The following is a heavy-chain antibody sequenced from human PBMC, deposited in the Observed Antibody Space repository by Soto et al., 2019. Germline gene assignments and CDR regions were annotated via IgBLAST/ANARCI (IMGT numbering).Heavy chain of an antibody. D-gene: IGHD5-12*01. CDR3: AKDMVATIRYYYDGMDV. CDR2: ISYDGSNK. CDR1: GFTFSSYG. J-gene: IGHJ6*02. V-gene: IGHV3-30*18. Sequence: QVQLVESGGGVVQPGRSLRLSCAASGFTFSSYGMHWVRQAPGKGLEWVAVISYDGSNKYYADSVKGRFTISRDNSKNXXYLQMNSLRAEDTAVYYCAKDMVATIRYYYDGMDVWGQGTTVTVSS.